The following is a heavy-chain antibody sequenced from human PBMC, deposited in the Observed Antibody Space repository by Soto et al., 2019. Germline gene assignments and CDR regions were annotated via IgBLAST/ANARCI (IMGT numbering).Heavy chain of an antibody. CDR3: ARGRYDSSGYYFDY. V-gene: IGHV4-61*01. CDR1: GGSVSSGSYY. Sequence: SETQSLTCTVSGGSVSSGSYYWSWIRQPPGKGLEWIGYIYYSGSTNYNPSLKSRVTISVDTSKNQFSLKLSSVTAADTAVYYCARGRYDSSGYYFDYWGQGTLVTVSS. D-gene: IGHD3-22*01. J-gene: IGHJ4*02. CDR2: IYYSGST.